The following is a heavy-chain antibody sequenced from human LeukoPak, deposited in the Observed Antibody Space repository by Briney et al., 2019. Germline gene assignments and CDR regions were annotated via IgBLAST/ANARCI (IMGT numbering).Heavy chain of an antibody. V-gene: IGHV3-30*18. CDR1: GFTFSSYG. Sequence: QPGGSLRLSCAASGFTFSSYGMHWVRQAPGKGLEWVAVISYDGSNKYYADSVKGRFTVSRDNSKNTLYLQMNSLRAEDTAVYYCAKEGRDGFNYDYWGQGTLVTVSS. CDR2: ISYDGSNK. CDR3: AKEGRDGFNYDY. J-gene: IGHJ4*02. D-gene: IGHD5-24*01.